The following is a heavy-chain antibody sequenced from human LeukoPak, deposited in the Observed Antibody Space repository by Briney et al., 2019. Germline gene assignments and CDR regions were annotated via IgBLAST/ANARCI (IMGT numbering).Heavy chain of an antibody. Sequence: ASVKVSCKASGYTFTDYYMHWVRQAPGQGLEWMGWINPDSGVTNYPQKFQGRVTMTTDTSTSTAYMDLRSLRSDDTALYYCARTVTTSSYYFDYWGQGTLVTVSS. J-gene: IGHJ4*02. CDR3: ARTVTTSSYYFDY. CDR2: INPDSGVT. V-gene: IGHV1-2*02. D-gene: IGHD4-17*01. CDR1: GYTFTDYY.